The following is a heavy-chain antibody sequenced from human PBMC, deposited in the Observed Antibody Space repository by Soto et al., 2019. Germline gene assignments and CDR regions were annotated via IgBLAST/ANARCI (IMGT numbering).Heavy chain of an antibody. Sequence: QVKLQESGPGLVKPSQTLSLTCTVSGAPISSGDYYWSWVRQAPGKGLEWVGYIYYSGSTYYNPSHKRRLDISVDVSKNLFTLRLTSVTASDTAVYYCARVGYGVDEFSTWGAGMLVTVSS. V-gene: IGHV4-30-4*01. J-gene: IGHJ5*02. CDR1: GAPISSGDYY. CDR3: ARVGYGVDEFST. CDR2: IYYSGST. D-gene: IGHD4-17*01.